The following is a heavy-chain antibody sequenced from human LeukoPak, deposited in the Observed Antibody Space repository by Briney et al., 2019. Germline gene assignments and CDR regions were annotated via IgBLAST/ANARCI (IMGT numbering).Heavy chain of an antibody. CDR1: GGSISSSSYY. CDR3: ARVGTTVTEPIDY. D-gene: IGHD4-17*01. J-gene: IGHJ4*02. CDR2: IYYSGST. V-gene: IGHV4-39*07. Sequence: SETLSLTCTVSGGSISSSSYYWGWIRQPPGKGLEWIGSIYYSGSTYYNPSLKSRVTISVDTSKNQFSLKLSSVTAADTAVYYCARVGTTVTEPIDYWGQGTLVTVSS.